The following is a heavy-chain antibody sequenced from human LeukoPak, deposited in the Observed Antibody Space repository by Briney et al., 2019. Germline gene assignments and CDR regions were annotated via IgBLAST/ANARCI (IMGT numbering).Heavy chain of an antibody. J-gene: IGHJ4*02. Sequence: GASVKVSCKASGYTFTTYNFNWVRQAPGQGLEWMGWINPNSGGTNYAQKFQGRVTMTRDTSISTAYMELSRLRSDDTAVYYCARALVAATGYWGQGTLVTVSS. CDR2: INPNSGGT. D-gene: IGHD2-15*01. CDR3: ARALVAATGY. V-gene: IGHV1-2*02. CDR1: GYTFTTYN.